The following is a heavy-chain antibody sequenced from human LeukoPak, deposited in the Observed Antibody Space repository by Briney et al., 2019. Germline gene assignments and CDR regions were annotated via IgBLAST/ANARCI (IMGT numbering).Heavy chain of an antibody. J-gene: IGHJ4*02. CDR3: ARRRIAAARYRRNSFDY. D-gene: IGHD6-13*01. V-gene: IGHV4-34*01. CDR2: INHSGST. CDR1: GGSFSGYY. Sequence: SETLSLTCAVYGGSFSGYYWSWIRQPPGKGLEWIGEINHSGSTNYNPSLKSRVTISVDTSKNQFSLKLSSVTAADTAVYYCARRRIAAARYRRNSFDYWGQGTLVTVSS.